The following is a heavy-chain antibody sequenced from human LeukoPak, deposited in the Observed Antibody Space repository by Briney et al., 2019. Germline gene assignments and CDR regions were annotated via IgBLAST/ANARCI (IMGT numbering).Heavy chain of an antibody. CDR3: ARDGASHPSIYYFDY. D-gene: IGHD4-17*01. CDR2: IKQDGSEK. V-gene: IGHV3-7*01. Sequence: GGSLRLSCAASGFTFSSYWMSWVRQAPGKELEWVANIKQDGSEKYYVDSVKGRFTISRDNAKNSLHLQMNSLRAEDTAVYYCARDGASHPSIYYFDYWGQGTLVTVSS. CDR1: GFTFSSYW. J-gene: IGHJ4*02.